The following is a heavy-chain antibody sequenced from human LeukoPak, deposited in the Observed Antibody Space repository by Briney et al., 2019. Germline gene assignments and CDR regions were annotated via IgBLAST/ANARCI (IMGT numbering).Heavy chain of an antibody. CDR2: MNPGTSDT. CDR1: GYTFTGYD. D-gene: IGHD1-26*01. Sequence: ATVRVSCKASGYTFTGYDINCVPQATGQGLEWMGWMNPGTSDTGYAQKFQGRVTMTRNTSIDTAYMEMSGLRAEDSAVYYCTRGSLSGSSRDYWGQGTLVTVSS. J-gene: IGHJ4*02. CDR3: TRGSLSGSSRDY. V-gene: IGHV1-8*01.